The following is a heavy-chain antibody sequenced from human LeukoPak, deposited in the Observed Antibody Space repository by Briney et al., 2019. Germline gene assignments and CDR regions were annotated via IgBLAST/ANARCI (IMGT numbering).Heavy chain of an antibody. CDR1: GFTFSSYA. CDR2: ISGSGGCT. CDR3: AKLIVGATRNFDY. Sequence: PGGSLRLSCAASGFTFSSYAMSWVRQAPGRGLEWVSAISGSGGCTYYADSVKGRFTISRDNSKNTLYLQMNSLRAEDTAVYYCAKLIVGATRNFDYWGQGTLVTVSS. J-gene: IGHJ4*02. D-gene: IGHD1-26*01. V-gene: IGHV3-23*01.